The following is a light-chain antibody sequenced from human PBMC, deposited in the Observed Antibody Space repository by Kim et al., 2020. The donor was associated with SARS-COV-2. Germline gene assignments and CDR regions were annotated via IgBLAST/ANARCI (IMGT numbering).Light chain of an antibody. CDR2: GRN. V-gene: IGLV3-19*01. J-gene: IGLJ3*02. CDR3: NSRDSSGYHGV. CDR1: SIRNYF. Sequence: ALGPTVRITYQGDSIRNYFAAWYQQKPGQAPILVMYGRNNRASGIADRFSGSRSGDTASLIITGAQAEDEADYLCNSRDSSGYHGVFGGGTKLTVL.